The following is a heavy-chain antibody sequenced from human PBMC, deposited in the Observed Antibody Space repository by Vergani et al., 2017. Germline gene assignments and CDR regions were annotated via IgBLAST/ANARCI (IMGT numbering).Heavy chain of an antibody. CDR1: GFTVSSNY. J-gene: IGHJ4*02. CDR3: VFRGEHPDTRWVDY. V-gene: IGHV3-53*01. Sequence: EVQLVESGGGLIQPGGSLRLSCAASGFTVSSNYMSWVRQAPGKGLEWVSVIYSGGSTYYADSVKGRFTISRDNSKNTLYLQMNSLRAEDTAVYYCVFRGEHPDTRWVDYWGQGTLVTVSS. D-gene: IGHD1/OR15-1a*01. CDR2: IYSGGST.